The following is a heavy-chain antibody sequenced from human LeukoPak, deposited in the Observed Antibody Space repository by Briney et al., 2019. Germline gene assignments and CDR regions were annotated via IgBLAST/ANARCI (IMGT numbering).Heavy chain of an antibody. J-gene: IGHJ3*02. CDR3: ARDSAAFDI. V-gene: IGHV3-66*01. CDR2: VNTVGTT. Sequence: GGSLRLSCAASGFTVSDNYMGWVRQAPAKGLEWVSVVNTVGTTYYADSVRGRFTISRDNSKNTLSLQMNSLRVEDTAVYYCARDSAAFDIWGQGTMVTVSS. CDR1: GFTVSDNY. D-gene: IGHD6-25*01.